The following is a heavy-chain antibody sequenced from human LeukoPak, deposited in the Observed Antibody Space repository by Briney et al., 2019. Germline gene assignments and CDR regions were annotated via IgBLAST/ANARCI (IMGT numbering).Heavy chain of an antibody. V-gene: IGHV3-30*04. Sequence: GGSLRLSCAASGFTFSSYAMHWVRQAPGKGLEWVAIISYDGSNKYYADSVKGRFTISRDNPQNSLYLQMNSQRAEDTAVYYCARVARPWGISVAGTFDSWGQGTLVTVSS. D-gene: IGHD6-19*01. CDR2: ISYDGSNK. CDR3: ARVARPWGISVAGTFDS. J-gene: IGHJ4*02. CDR1: GFTFSSYA.